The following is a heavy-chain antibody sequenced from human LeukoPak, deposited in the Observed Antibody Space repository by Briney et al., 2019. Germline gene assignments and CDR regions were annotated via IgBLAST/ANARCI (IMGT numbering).Heavy chain of an antibody. CDR1: GGSISSYY. V-gene: IGHV4-59*08. Sequence: SETLSLTCTVSGGSISSYYWSWIRQPPGKGLEWIGYIYYSGSTNYNPSLKSRVTISVDTSKNQFFLKLSSVTAADTAVYYCARGREYYYDSSGYYYGLAFDYWGQGTLVTVSS. D-gene: IGHD3-22*01. J-gene: IGHJ4*02. CDR2: IYYSGST. CDR3: ARGREYYYDSSGYYYGLAFDY.